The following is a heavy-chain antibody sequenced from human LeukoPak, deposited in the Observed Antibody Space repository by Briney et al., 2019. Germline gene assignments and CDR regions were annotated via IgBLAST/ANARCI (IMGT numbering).Heavy chain of an antibody. V-gene: IGHV3-53*01. CDR2: IYADGST. J-gene: IGHJ5*02. Sequence: GGSLRLSCAASGFTPSSNYMSWVRQCAVQGLEWVSVIYADGSTYYADSVKGRFTISRDNSKTTLYLQMHSLSAGDSAVYYCARSGRGWFDHWGQGALVTVSS. D-gene: IGHD3-10*01. CDR3: ARSGRGWFDH. CDR1: GFTPSSNY.